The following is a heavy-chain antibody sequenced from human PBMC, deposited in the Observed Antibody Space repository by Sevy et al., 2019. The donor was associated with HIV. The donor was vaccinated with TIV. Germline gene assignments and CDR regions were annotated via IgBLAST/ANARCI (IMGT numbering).Heavy chain of an antibody. CDR2: ISYEGTET. CDR1: GFAFSTHA. V-gene: IGHV3-30-3*01. CDR3: ARDGGYSVKWYPLY. J-gene: IGHJ4*01. D-gene: IGHD1-26*01. Sequence: GGSLRLSCAASGFAFSTHAMHWVRQAPGKGLEWVAVISYEGTETFYAASVEGRFTISRVNSKNMLSLQINSLRPEDMAVYYCARDGGYSVKWYPLYWGHGTLVTVSS.